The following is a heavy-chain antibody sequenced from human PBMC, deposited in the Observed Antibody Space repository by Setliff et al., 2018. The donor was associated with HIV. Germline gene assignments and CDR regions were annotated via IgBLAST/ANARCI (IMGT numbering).Heavy chain of an antibody. CDR1: GFTFSSYA. CDR2: ISGTGYTT. D-gene: IGHD3-3*01. Sequence: GSLRLSCAASGFTFSSYAMNWVRQAPGKGLEWVSSISGTGYTTFYADSVKGRFTISSDNSKNTLFLQMNSLRAEDTALYYGAKSLVGYDFWGGYPPLDYYYMDVWGKGTTVTVSS. J-gene: IGHJ6*03. CDR3: AKSLVGYDFWGGYPPLDYYYMDV. V-gene: IGHV3-23*01.